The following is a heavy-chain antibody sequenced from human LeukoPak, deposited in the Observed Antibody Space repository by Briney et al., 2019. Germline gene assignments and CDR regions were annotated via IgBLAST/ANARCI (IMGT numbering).Heavy chain of an antibody. CDR3: ATITIFRNWFDP. D-gene: IGHD3-3*01. Sequence: ASVKLSCKVSGYTLTELSMHWVRQAPGKGLEWMGGFDPEDGETIYAQKFQGKVTMTEDTSTDTAYMELSSLRSEDTAVYYCATITIFRNWFDPWGQGTLFTVSS. CDR1: GYTLTELS. CDR2: FDPEDGET. V-gene: IGHV1-24*01. J-gene: IGHJ5*02.